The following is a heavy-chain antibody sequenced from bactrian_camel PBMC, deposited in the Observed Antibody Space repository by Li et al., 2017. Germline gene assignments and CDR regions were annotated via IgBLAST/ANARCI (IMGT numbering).Heavy chain of an antibody. CDR1: GFTFSSAY. V-gene: IGHV3S20*01. Sequence: HVQLVESGGGLVQPGGSLRLSCAVSGFTFSSAYMTWVRQAPGKGLEWVSSIYAGGGRYYHDSVKGRFTISKGNAKNTLYLQMNSLKPEDTAVYFCVSHGTVVAGVRGADFGYWGQGTQVTVS. J-gene: IGHJ6*01. CDR3: VSHGTVVAGVRGADFGY. D-gene: IGHD6*01. CDR2: IYAGGGR.